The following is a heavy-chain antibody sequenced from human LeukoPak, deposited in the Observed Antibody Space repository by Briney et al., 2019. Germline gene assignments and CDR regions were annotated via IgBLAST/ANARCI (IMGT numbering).Heavy chain of an antibody. CDR1: DFTFSTYA. Sequence: GGSLRLSCAVSDFTFSTYAMHWVRQAPGKGLEWVAVMSYDGSNKDYADSVKGRFTISRDNYKDTLYVQMNSLRAEDTAVYYCAKDSSGGWLRSYYFDSWGQGTLVTVSS. J-gene: IGHJ4*02. D-gene: IGHD5-24*01. CDR2: MSYDGSNK. CDR3: AKDSSGGWLRSYYFDS. V-gene: IGHV3-30*04.